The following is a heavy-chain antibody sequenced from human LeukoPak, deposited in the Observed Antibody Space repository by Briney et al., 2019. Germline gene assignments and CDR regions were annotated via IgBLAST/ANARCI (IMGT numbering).Heavy chain of an antibody. CDR2: MNGDGSST. J-gene: IGHJ4*02. CDR1: GFTFSNYW. CDR3: TTLAGSNFPSDH. D-gene: IGHD4-23*01. Sequence: GGSLRLSCAASGFTFSNYWMLWVRQAPGKGLEWVSRMNGDGSSTTYADSVKGRFIISRDNSKNTLYLQIDSLRAEDTAVYYCTTLAGSNFPSDHWGQGTLVTVSS. V-gene: IGHV3-74*01.